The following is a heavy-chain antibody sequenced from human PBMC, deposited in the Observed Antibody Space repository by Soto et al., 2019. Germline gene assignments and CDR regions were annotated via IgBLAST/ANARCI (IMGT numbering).Heavy chain of an antibody. V-gene: IGHV3-43D*04. CDR1: GFTFDDYA. CDR3: ACLRGYRGSPIDY. D-gene: IGHD2-15*01. J-gene: IGHJ4*02. CDR2: ISWDGGST. Sequence: LRLSCAASGFTFDDYAMHWVRQAPGKGLEWVSLISWDGGSTYYADSVKGRFTISRDNSKNSLKVTSVTAADTAVYYCACLRGYRGSPIDYWGQGAQVTVSS.